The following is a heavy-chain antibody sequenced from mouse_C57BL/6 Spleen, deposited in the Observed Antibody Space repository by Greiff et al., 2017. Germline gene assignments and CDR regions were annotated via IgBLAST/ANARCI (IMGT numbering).Heavy chain of an antibody. CDR1: GFTFSSYA. J-gene: IGHJ2*01. CDR2: ISDGGSYT. Sequence: EVKLVESGGGLVKPGGSLKLSCAASGFTFSSYAMSWVRQTPEKRLEWVATISDGGSYTYYPDNVKGRFTISRDNAKNNLYLQMSQLKSEDTAMYYCAREEGGHYFDYWGQGTTLTVSS. CDR3: AREEGGHYFDY. V-gene: IGHV5-4*01.